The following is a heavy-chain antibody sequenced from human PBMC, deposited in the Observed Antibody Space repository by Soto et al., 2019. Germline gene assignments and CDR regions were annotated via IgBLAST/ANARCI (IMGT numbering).Heavy chain of an antibody. V-gene: IGHV1-2*02. CDR3: ARLVVPADIKDY. J-gene: IGHJ4*02. D-gene: IGHD2-2*01. CDR1: GYTFTGYY. CDR2: INPNSGGT. Sequence: QVQLVQSGAEVKKPGASVKVSCKASGYTFTGYYMHWVRQAPGQGLEWMGWINPNSGGTNYAQKFQGRVTMTRDTFISTAYLEISRLRSDETAVYCCARLVVPADIKDYWGQGTLVTVSS.